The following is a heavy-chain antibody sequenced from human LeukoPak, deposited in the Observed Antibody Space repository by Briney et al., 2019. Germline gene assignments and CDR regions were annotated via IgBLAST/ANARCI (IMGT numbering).Heavy chain of an antibody. CDR1: GFTFSSYA. CDR3: ARDPLKYCSSTSCYEGPGDY. CDR2: ISYDGSNK. J-gene: IGHJ4*02. V-gene: IGHV3-30-3*01. D-gene: IGHD2-2*01. Sequence: GGSLRLSFAASGFTFSSYAMHWVRQAPGKGLEWVAVISYDGSNKYYADSVKGRFTISRDNSKNTLYLQMNSLRAEDTAVYYCARDPLKYCSSTSCYEGPGDYWGQGTLVTVSS.